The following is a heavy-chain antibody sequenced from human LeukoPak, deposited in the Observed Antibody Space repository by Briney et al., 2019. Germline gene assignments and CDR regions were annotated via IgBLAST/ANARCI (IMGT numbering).Heavy chain of an antibody. Sequence: GGSLRLSCAASGFTVSSNYMSWVRQAPGKGLEWVSAIYGGGSTYYADSVKGRFTISRDNSKNTLYLQMNSLRAEDTAVYYCARPSGDCSGGGCYDYWGQGTLVTVSS. CDR2: IYGGGST. J-gene: IGHJ4*02. CDR1: GFTVSSNY. CDR3: ARPSGDCSGGGCYDY. V-gene: IGHV3-66*02. D-gene: IGHD2-15*01.